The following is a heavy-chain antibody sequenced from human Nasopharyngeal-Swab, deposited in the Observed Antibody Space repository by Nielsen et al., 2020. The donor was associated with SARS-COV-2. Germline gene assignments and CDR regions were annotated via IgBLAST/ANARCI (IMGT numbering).Heavy chain of an antibody. D-gene: IGHD3-22*01. J-gene: IGHJ5*02. Sequence: SETLSLTCAVYGGSFSGHQWSWVRQTPGKGLEWIGEVNHGGGTNYNPSLKSRVTMSLDTSKNQFSLNLRSVTAADTAVYYCARDYYYDSSGPYIPWGQGIRVTVSS. V-gene: IGHV4-34*09. CDR2: VNHGGGT. CDR1: GGSFSGHQ. CDR3: ARDYYYDSSGPYIP.